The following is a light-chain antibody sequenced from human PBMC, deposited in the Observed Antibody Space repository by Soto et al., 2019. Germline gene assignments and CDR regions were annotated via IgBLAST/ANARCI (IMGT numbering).Light chain of an antibody. CDR3: HQSYITPRT. Sequence: DIQMTQSPSSLSASVGDRVTITCRASQSIRRYLNWYQQKPGKAPKILIYAASTLQSGVPSRFSGSGSGTNFTLTISSLQAEDFATYYCHQSYITPRTFGQGTKVEIK. V-gene: IGKV1-39*01. J-gene: IGKJ1*01. CDR1: QSIRRY. CDR2: AAS.